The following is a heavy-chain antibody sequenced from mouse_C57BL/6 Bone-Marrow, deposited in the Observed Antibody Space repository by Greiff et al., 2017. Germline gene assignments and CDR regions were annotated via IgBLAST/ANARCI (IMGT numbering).Heavy chain of an antibody. CDR1: GYTFTSYW. CDR2: IHPNSGST. Sequence: QVQLQQSGAGLVKPGASVKLSCTASGYTFTSYWMHWVKQRPGQGLEWIGMIHPNSGSTNYNEKFKSKATLTVDKSSSTAYMQLSSLTSEDSAVYYWAVPGMDYWGQGTSVTVSS. J-gene: IGHJ4*01. CDR3: AVPGMDY. V-gene: IGHV1-64*01. D-gene: IGHD2-14*01.